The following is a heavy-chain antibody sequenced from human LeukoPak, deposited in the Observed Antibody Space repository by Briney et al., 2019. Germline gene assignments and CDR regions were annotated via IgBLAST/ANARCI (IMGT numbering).Heavy chain of an antibody. CDR2: IYYSGST. J-gene: IGHJ3*02. CDR1: GGSISSYY. D-gene: IGHD5-12*01. Sequence: SETLSLTCTVSGGSISSYYWSWIRQPPGKGLEWIGYIYYSGSTNHNPSLKRRVTISVDTSKNQFSLKLSSVTAADKAVYYCARSCRILDIVATIRARLGGNGFDIWGQGTMVTVSS. CDR3: ARSCRILDIVATIRARLGGNGFDI. V-gene: IGHV4-59*12.